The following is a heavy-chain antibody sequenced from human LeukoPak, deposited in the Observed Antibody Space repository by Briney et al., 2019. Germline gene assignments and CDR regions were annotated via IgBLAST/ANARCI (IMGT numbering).Heavy chain of an antibody. V-gene: IGHV3-7*01. J-gene: IGHJ1*01. CDR2: IKQDGSEK. CDR1: GFTFSSYW. D-gene: IGHD3-10*01. CDR3: ARDAFGELFSQH. Sequence: GGSLRLSCAASGFTFSSYWMSWVRQAPGKGLDWVANIKQDGSEKYYVDAVKGRFTISRDNAKNSLYLQMNSLRAEDTAVYYCARDAFGELFSQHWGQGTLVNVSS.